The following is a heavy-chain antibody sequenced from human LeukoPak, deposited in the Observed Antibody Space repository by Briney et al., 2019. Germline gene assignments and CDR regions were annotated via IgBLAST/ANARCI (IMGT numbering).Heavy chain of an antibody. CDR3: ARLLDNDISGDPDTFDV. CDR2: IYYSGKT. V-gene: IGHV4-59*11. Sequence: PSETLSLTCAVSGGSISGHYWSWIRQPPGKGLEWIGYIYYSGKTYYSSSLRSRVTISLDTSKNHFSLRLTSVTAADTAVYSCARLLDNDISGDPDTFDVWGQGTTVIVSS. D-gene: IGHD3-22*01. CDR1: GGSISGHY. J-gene: IGHJ3*01.